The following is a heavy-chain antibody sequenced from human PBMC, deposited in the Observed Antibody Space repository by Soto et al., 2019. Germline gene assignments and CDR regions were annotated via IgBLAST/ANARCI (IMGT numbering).Heavy chain of an antibody. CDR2: IYYSGST. D-gene: IGHD3-22*01. CDR3: AGSMIVVVKGAFDI. J-gene: IGHJ3*02. V-gene: IGHV4-30-4*01. CDR1: GGSSSSGDYY. Sequence: SETLSLTCTVSGGSSSSGDYYWSWIRQPPGKGLEWIGYIYYSGSTYYNPSLKSRVTISVDTSKNQFSLKLSSVTAAGTAVCYCAGSMIVVVKGAFDIWGQGTMFTVSS.